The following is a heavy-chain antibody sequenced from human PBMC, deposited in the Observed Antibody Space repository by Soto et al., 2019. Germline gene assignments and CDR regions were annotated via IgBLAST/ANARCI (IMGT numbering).Heavy chain of an antibody. D-gene: IGHD3-10*01. CDR2: ISGGGDAP. CDR1: GFTFINYA. V-gene: IGHV3-23*01. Sequence: EVQLLESGGGLVQPGGSLRLSCAGSGFTFINYAMNWVRQAPGKGLEWVSTISGGGDAPFFADSVRGRFTISRDNSKNTVTRQMNNLGVDDTAVYFCARKVPGSTSRPDYWYFDLWGRGTLVTVSS. J-gene: IGHJ2*01. CDR3: ARKVPGSTSRPDYWYFDL.